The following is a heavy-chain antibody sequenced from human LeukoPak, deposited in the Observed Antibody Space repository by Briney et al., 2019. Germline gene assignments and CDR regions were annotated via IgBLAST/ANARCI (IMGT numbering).Heavy chain of an antibody. D-gene: IGHD6-13*01. CDR1: GFTFSSYA. CDR3: AKDELASSWYWLDP. J-gene: IGHJ5*02. Sequence: PGGSLRLSCAASGFTFSSYAMSWVRQAPGKGLEWVSAISGSGGSTYYAGSVKGRFTISRDNSKNTLYLQMNSLRAEDTAVYYCAKDELASSWYWLDPWGQGTLVTVSS. CDR2: ISGSGGST. V-gene: IGHV3-23*01.